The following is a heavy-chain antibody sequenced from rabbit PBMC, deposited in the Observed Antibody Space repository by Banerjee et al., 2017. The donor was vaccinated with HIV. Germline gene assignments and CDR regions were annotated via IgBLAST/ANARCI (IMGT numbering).Heavy chain of an antibody. D-gene: IGHD4-2*01. CDR3: AGDDGSNDNYWDL. V-gene: IGHV1S45*01. CDR1: GFSFSSSYY. J-gene: IGHJ4*01. Sequence: QEQLEESGGDLVKPEGSLTLTCTASGFSFSSSYYMCWVRQAPGKGLEWIACIWTSSGSTWYASWVNGRFTISKTSSTTVTLQMTSLTAADTATYFCAGDDGSNDNYWDLWGPGTLVTVS. CDR2: IWTSSGST.